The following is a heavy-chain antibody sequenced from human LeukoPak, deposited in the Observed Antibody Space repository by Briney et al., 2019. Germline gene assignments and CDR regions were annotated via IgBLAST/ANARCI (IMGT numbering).Heavy chain of an antibody. CDR1: GYTFTGYY. CDR3: ARDVGEYCSSTSCYASQY. Sequence: ASVKVSCKACGYTFTGYYSHWVRQAPGQGLEWMGWINASSGGTNYAQKFQGRVTMTRDTSISTAYMELSRLRSDDTALYYCARDVGEYCSSTSCYASQYWGQGTLVTVSS. J-gene: IGHJ4*02. V-gene: IGHV1-2*02. D-gene: IGHD2-2*01. CDR2: INASSGGT.